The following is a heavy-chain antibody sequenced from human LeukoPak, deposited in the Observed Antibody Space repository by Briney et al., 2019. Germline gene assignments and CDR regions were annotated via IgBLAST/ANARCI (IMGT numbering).Heavy chain of an antibody. J-gene: IGHJ5*02. Sequence: GGSLRLSCAASGFTFSSYAMSWVRQAPGKGLEWVSAISGSGGSTYYADSVKGRFTISRDNSENTLYLQMNSLRAEDTAVYYCARDRPPYCSSTSCSPRNWFDPWGQGTLVTVSS. D-gene: IGHD2-2*01. CDR2: ISGSGGST. CDR1: GFTFSSYA. V-gene: IGHV3-23*01. CDR3: ARDRPPYCSSTSCSPRNWFDP.